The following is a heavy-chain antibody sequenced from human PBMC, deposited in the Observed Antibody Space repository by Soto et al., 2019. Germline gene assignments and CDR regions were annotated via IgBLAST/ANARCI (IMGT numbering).Heavy chain of an antibody. Sequence: SVKVSCKASGGTFSSYTISWVRQAPGQGLEWMGRIIPILGIANYAQKFQGRVTITADKSTSTAYMELSSLRSEDTAVYYCAREPQLRHYNWFDPWGQGTLVTVSS. CDR1: GGTFSSYT. CDR2: IIPILGIA. V-gene: IGHV1-69*04. J-gene: IGHJ5*02. CDR3: AREPQLRHYNWFDP. D-gene: IGHD3-3*01.